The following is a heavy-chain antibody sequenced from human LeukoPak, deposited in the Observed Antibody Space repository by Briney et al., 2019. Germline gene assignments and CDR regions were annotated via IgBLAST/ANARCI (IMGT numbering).Heavy chain of an antibody. Sequence: SETLSLTCAAYGWSFSGYYWSWIRQPPGKGLEWIGEINHSGSTNYYPSLKSRVTISIDTSKNQFSLRLSSVTAADTAVYYCARDSSEWVAQHFDPWGQGILVTVSS. CDR3: ARDSSEWVAQHFDP. J-gene: IGHJ5*02. V-gene: IGHV4-34*01. CDR2: INHSGST. D-gene: IGHD6-19*01. CDR1: GWSFSGYY.